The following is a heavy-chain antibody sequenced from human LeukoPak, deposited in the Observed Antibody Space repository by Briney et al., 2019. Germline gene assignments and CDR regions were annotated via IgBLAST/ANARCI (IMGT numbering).Heavy chain of an antibody. J-gene: IGHJ4*02. CDR1: GFTFSNAW. Sequence: GGSLRLSCAASGFTFSNAWMSWVRQAPGKGLEWVGRIKSKTDGGITDYAAPVKGRFTISRDDSKNTLYLQMNSLKTEDTAVYYCTTPSRYYGSGNNFDYWGQGTLVTVSS. CDR2: IKSKTDGGIT. D-gene: IGHD3-10*01. CDR3: TTPSRYYGSGNNFDY. V-gene: IGHV3-15*01.